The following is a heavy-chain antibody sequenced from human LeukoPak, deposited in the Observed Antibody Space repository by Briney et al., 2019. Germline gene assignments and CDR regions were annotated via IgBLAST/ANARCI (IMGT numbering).Heavy chain of an antibody. J-gene: IGHJ4*02. CDR2: ISGSGGTT. V-gene: IGHV3-23*01. D-gene: IGHD3-3*01. CDR3: AAYDFWSGYSAGIDY. Sequence: GGSLRLSCAASEFTFSSYAMSWVRQAPGKGLEWVSTISGSGGTTYYADSVKGRFTISRDNSKNTLYLQMNSLRAEDTAVYYCAAYDFWSGYSAGIDYWGQGTLVTVSS. CDR1: EFTFSSYA.